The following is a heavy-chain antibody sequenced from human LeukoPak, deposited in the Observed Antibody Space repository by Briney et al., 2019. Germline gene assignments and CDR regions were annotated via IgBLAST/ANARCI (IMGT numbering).Heavy chain of an antibody. J-gene: IGHJ4*02. CDR2: IIPIFGTA. CDR3: ARYRDPTGPTAFDY. D-gene: IGHD4-17*01. Sequence: GASVKVSCKASGGTFSSYAISWVRQAPGQGLEWMGGIIPIFGTANYAQKFQGRVTITADESTSTAYMELSSLRSEDTAVYYCARYRDPTGPTAFDYWGQGTQVTVSS. V-gene: IGHV1-69*13. CDR1: GGTFSSYA.